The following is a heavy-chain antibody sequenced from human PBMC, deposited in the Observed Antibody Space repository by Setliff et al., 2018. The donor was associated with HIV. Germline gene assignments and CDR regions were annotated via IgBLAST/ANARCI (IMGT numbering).Heavy chain of an antibody. D-gene: IGHD1-26*01. CDR2: IYSDGRT. CDR1: GFSVNRHY. Sequence: GGSLRLSCAASGFSVNRHYMSWVRQAPGKGLEWVSVIYSDGRTFYADSVKGRFTISRDDSKNTVYRQMHSMRVEDTAVYYCARGAKWLDPWGQGTLVTVSS. V-gene: IGHV3-53*01. J-gene: IGHJ5*02. CDR3: ARGAKWLDP.